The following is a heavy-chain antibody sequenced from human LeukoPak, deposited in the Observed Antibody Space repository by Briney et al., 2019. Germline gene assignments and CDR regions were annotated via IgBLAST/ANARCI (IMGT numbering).Heavy chain of an antibody. V-gene: IGHV3-21*01. J-gene: IGHJ4*02. CDR1: GFTFSSYS. Sequence: PGGSLGLSCAASGFTFSSYSMNWVRQAPGKGLEWVSSISSSSSYIYYADSVKGRFTISRDNAKNSLYLQMNSLRAEDTAVYYCARFLAVAGPDFDYWGQGTLVTVSS. CDR2: ISSSSSYI. D-gene: IGHD6-19*01. CDR3: ARFLAVAGPDFDY.